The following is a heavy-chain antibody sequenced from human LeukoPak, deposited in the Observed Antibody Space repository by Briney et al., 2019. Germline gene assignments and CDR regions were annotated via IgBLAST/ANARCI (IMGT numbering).Heavy chain of an antibody. CDR2: ISSSSIYI. J-gene: IGHJ4*02. V-gene: IGHV3-21*01. CDR3: AKGYYFDILSGYSSLDS. D-gene: IGHD3-9*01. CDR1: GFTFSSYS. Sequence: GGSLRLSCAASGFTFSSYSMNWVRQAPGKGLEWVSSISSSSIYIYYADSLKGRFTISRDDSKNTLYLQMNSLRAEDTAAYYCAKGYYFDILSGYSSLDSWGQGTLVTVSS.